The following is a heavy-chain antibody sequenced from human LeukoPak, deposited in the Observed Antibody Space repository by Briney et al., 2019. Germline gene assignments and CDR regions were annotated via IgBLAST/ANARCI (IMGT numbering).Heavy chain of an antibody. CDR2: IYYSGST. Sequence: SETLSLTCTVSGGSISSYYWSWIRQPPGKGLEWIGYIYYSGSTNDNPSLKSRVTISVDTSKNQFSLKLSSVTAADTAVYYCARLDDYGGNSRWGQGTLVTVSS. V-gene: IGHV4-59*08. J-gene: IGHJ4*02. CDR1: GGSISSYY. CDR3: ARLDDYGGNSR. D-gene: IGHD4-23*01.